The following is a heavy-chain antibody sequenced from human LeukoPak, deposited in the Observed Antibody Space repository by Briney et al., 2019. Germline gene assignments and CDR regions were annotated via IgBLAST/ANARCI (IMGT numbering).Heavy chain of an antibody. D-gene: IGHD1-26*01. Sequence: PGGSLRLSCAASGLAFSDYWMSWVRQAPGKGLEWVANIKPDGGHQNYVDSVKGRFTISRDNAKNSLYLQMNSLRAEDTAVYYCASLSSGSVTLDYWGQGTLVTVSS. CDR3: ASLSSGSVTLDY. J-gene: IGHJ4*02. V-gene: IGHV3-7*01. CDR2: IKPDGGHQ. CDR1: GLAFSDYW.